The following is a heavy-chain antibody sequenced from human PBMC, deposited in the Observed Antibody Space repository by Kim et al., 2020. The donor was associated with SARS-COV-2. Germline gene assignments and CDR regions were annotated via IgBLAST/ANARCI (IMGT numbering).Heavy chain of an antibody. CDR1: GFTFSSYS. Sequence: GGSLRLSCAASGFTFSSYSMNWVRQAPGKGLEWVSSISSSSSYIYYADSVKGRFTISRDNAKNSLYLQMNSLRAEDTAVYYCARGGRVVAATSLMDVWGQGTTVTVSS. CDR2: ISSSSSYI. CDR3: ARGGRVVAATSLMDV. J-gene: IGHJ6*02. D-gene: IGHD2-15*01. V-gene: IGHV3-21*01.